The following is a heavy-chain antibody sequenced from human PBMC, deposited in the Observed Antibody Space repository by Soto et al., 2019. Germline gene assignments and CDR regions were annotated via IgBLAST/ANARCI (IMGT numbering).Heavy chain of an antibody. Sequence: QVQLVESGGGVVQPGRSLRLSCAASGFTFSSYGMHWVRQAPGKGLEWVAVIWYDGSNKYYADSVKGRFTISRDNSKNTLYLQMNSLRAEDTAVYYCASGGTTVTTFDYWGQGTLVTVSS. V-gene: IGHV3-33*01. CDR3: ASGGTTVTTFDY. CDR1: GFTFSSYG. D-gene: IGHD4-17*01. J-gene: IGHJ4*02. CDR2: IWYDGSNK.